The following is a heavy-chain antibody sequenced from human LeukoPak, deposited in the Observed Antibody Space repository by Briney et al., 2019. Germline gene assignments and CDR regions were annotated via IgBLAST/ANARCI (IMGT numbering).Heavy chain of an antibody. D-gene: IGHD2/OR15-2a*01. CDR3: ARHSYGGAYYFIGY. V-gene: IGHV4-59*08. Sequence: PSETLSLICTVSSGSISGYYWTWIGQRPGKGLEWIGNIFYSGSTNYNPSLKSRVTISLDTSKKQFSLKLTSVTAADTAVYYCARHSYGGAYYFIGYSGQGTLVAVSS. CDR1: SGSISGYY. J-gene: IGHJ4*02. CDR2: IFYSGST.